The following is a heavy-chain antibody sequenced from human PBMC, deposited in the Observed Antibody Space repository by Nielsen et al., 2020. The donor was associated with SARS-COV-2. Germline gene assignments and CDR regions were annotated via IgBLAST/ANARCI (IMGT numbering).Heavy chain of an antibody. V-gene: IGHV4-59*01. CDR2: IYYSGST. CDR1: GGSISSYY. Sequence: SETLSLTCTVSGGSISSYYWSWIRQPPGKGLEWIGYIYYSGSTNYNPSLKSRVTISVDTSKNQFSLKLSSVTAADTAVYYCARGGGATAYYYGMDVWGQGTTVTVSS. CDR3: ARGGGATAYYYGMDV. D-gene: IGHD1-26*01. J-gene: IGHJ6*02.